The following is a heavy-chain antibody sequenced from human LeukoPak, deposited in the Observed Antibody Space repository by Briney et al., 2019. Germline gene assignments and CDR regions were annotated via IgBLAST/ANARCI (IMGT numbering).Heavy chain of an antibody. V-gene: IGHV3-30*18. CDR2: ISYDGSNK. CDR3: AKADL. CDR1: GFTFSSYG. Sequence: GGSLRLSCAASGFTFSSYGMHRVRQAPGKGLEWVAVISYDGSNKYYADSVKGRFTISRDNSKNTLYLQMNSLRAEDTAVYYCAKADLWGQGTLVTVSS. J-gene: IGHJ4*02.